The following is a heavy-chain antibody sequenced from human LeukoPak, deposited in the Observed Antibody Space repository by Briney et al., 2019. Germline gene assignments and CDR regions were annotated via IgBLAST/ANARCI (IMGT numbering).Heavy chain of an antibody. CDR2: IRYDGSNK. V-gene: IGHV3-30*02. Sequence: HPGGSLRLSCAASGFTFSSYGMHWVRQAPGKGLEWVAFIRYDGSNKYYADSVKGRFTISRDNSKNTLYLQMNSLRAEDTAVYYCARIAGGIFGVVPDYWGQGTLVTVSS. CDR1: GFTFSSYG. J-gene: IGHJ4*02. CDR3: ARIAGGIFGVVPDY. D-gene: IGHD3-3*01.